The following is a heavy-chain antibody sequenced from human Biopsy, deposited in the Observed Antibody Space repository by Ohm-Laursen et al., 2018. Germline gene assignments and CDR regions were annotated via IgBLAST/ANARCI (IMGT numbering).Heavy chain of an antibody. CDR3: ARGRRHCSGTCSRWYFDL. D-gene: IGHD2-2*01. V-gene: IGHV1-2*02. CDR2: INPKSGDT. CDR1: GYTFTAFF. Sequence: ESSVKVSCKPSGYTFTAFFVHWLRQAPGQGLEWMGWINPKSGDTDYPQNFQGRVSMTRDTSISTAYMDLSRLRSDDTAVYYCARGRRHCSGTCSRWYFDLWGRGTLVTVSS. J-gene: IGHJ2*01.